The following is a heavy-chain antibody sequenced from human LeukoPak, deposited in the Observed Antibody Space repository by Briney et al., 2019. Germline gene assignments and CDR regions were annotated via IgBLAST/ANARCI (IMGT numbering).Heavy chain of an antibody. CDR3: ARVAYDYVWGSYRPRNYYFDY. CDR2: INHSGST. J-gene: IGHJ4*02. Sequence: SETLSLTCAVYGGSFSGYYWSWIRQPPGEGLEWIGEINHSGSTNYNPSLKSRVTISVDTSKNQFSLKLSSVTAADTAVYYCARVAYDYVWGSYRPRNYYFDYWGQGTLVTVSS. CDR1: GGSFSGYY. D-gene: IGHD3-16*02. V-gene: IGHV4-34*01.